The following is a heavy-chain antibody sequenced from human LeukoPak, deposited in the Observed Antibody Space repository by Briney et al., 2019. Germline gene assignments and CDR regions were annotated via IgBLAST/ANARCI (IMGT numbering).Heavy chain of an antibody. J-gene: IGHJ6*03. Sequence: NPSETLSLTCSVSDDSITMYYWTWIRQPPGKGLEWIGYVYHTGSTNFNPSLNGRVSISRDTTKNLFSLRLRSVTAADTAVYFCARGRVSSSTWYSTYYYYFYMDVWGKGTTVTVSS. CDR1: DDSITMYY. V-gene: IGHV4-59*01. CDR2: VYHTGST. D-gene: IGHD1-1*01. CDR3: ARGRVSSSTWYSTYYYYFYMDV.